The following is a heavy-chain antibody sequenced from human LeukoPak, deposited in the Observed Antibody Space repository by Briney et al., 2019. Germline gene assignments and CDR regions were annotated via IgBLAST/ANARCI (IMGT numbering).Heavy chain of an antibody. CDR1: GFTFSHYG. CDR2: IWSDGSNK. Sequence: GSLRLSCAASGFTFSHYGLHWVRQAPGKGLEGVAVIWSDGSNKYYADSVKGRFTISRDDSKKTLYLQMSSLRGEDTAVYYCAKDAQRGFDYSNSLEYWGQGTLVTVSS. V-gene: IGHV3-33*06. D-gene: IGHD4-11*01. J-gene: IGHJ4*02. CDR3: AKDAQRGFDYSNSLEY.